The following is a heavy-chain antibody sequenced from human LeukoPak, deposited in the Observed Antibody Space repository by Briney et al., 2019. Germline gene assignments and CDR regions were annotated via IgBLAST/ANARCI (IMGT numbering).Heavy chain of an antibody. V-gene: IGHV4-34*01. CDR3: ARHEFGSSSAAFDT. CDR2: INHSGDT. D-gene: IGHD6-6*01. Sequence: KPSETLSPTCAVHGGSFSGYFWSWIRQPPGKGLEYIGEINHSGDTTYNPSLKTRVTISVDTSKNQFSLNMISVTAADTAVYYCARHEFGSSSAAFDTWGQGTMVIVSS. CDR1: GGSFSGYF. J-gene: IGHJ3*02.